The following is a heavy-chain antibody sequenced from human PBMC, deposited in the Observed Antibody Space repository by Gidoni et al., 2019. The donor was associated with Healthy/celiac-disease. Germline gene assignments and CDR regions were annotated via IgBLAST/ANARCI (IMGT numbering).Heavy chain of an antibody. D-gene: IGHD3-22*01. CDR2: IYYSGST. CDR1: GGPISSGGYY. Sequence: QVQLQESGPGLVKPSQTLSLTCTVSGGPISSGGYYWSWIRQHPGKGLEWIGYIYYSGSTYYNPSLKSRVTISVDTSKNQFSLKLSSVTAADTAVYYCARDHTMIVRKTYYYYGMDVWGQGTTVTVSS. CDR3: ARDHTMIVRKTYYYYGMDV. V-gene: IGHV4-31*03. J-gene: IGHJ6*02.